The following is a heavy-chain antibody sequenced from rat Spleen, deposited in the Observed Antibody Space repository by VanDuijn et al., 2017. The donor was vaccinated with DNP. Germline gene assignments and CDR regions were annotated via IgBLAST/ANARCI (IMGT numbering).Heavy chain of an antibody. CDR1: GFTFNNYW. V-gene: IGHV5-31*01. CDR2: ITYDGGST. CDR3: ARSIPGIKGFYFDY. Sequence: EVHLVESGGGLVQPGRSLKVSCVASGFTFNNYWMTWTRQVPGKGLEWVAYITYDGGSTYYGDSVKGRFTISRDNAENTQYLQMDSLRSEDTATYFCARSIPGIKGFYFDYWGQGVMVTVSS. D-gene: IGHD1-4*01. J-gene: IGHJ2*01.